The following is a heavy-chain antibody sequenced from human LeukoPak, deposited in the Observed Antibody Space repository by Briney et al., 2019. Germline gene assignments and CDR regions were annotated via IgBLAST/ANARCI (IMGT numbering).Heavy chain of an antibody. CDR2: VKSDGSST. CDR1: GFTFSSYA. J-gene: IGHJ6*03. D-gene: IGHD2-8*01. Sequence: PGGSLRLSCAASGFTFSSYAMHWVRQAPGKGLVWVSRVKSDGSSTSYADSVKGRFTISRDNSKNTLYLQMNSLRAEDTAVYYCAREMVKRDYYYYYYMDVWGKGTTVTVSS. V-gene: IGHV3-74*01. CDR3: AREMVKRDYYYYYYMDV.